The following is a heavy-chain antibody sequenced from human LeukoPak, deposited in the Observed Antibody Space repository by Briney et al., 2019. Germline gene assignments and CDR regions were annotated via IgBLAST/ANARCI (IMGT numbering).Heavy chain of an antibody. Sequence: GGSLRLSCAASGFTFSSYSMNWVRQAPGKGLGWVSSISSSSSYIYYADSVKGRFTISRDNAKNSLYLQMNSLRAEDTAVYYCASWASAFDIWGQGTMVTVSS. CDR1: GFTFSSYS. D-gene: IGHD7-27*01. V-gene: IGHV3-21*01. CDR2: ISSSSSYI. CDR3: ASWASAFDI. J-gene: IGHJ3*02.